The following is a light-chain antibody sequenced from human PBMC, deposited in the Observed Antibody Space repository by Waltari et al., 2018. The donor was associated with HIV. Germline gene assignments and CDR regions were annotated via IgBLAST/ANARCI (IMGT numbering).Light chain of an antibody. V-gene: IGKV3-15*01. Sequence: EIVMTQSPATLSVSPGERATLSCRASQSLSSNLAWYQQKPGQAPRLLIYGASTRATGSPARFSVSGSGTEFILTISSLQSEDFAVYYCQQYNNWPWTFGHGTKVEIK. CDR2: GAS. J-gene: IGKJ1*01. CDR1: QSLSSN. CDR3: QQYNNWPWT.